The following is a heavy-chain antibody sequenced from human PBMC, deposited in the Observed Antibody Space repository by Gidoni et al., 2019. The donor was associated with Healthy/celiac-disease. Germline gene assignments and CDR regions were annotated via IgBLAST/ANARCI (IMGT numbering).Heavy chain of an antibody. CDR2: IYHSGST. CDR3: ARSYCTNGVCYTGIDY. J-gene: IGHJ4*02. Sequence: QVQLQESGPGLVKPSETLSLTCTVSGYSLSSGYYWGWIRQPPGKGLEWIGSIYHSGSTYYNPSLKSRVTISVDTSKNQFSLKLSSVTAADTAVYYCARSYCTNGVCYTGIDYWGQGTLVTVSS. D-gene: IGHD2-8*01. CDR1: GYSLSSGYY. V-gene: IGHV4-38-2*02.